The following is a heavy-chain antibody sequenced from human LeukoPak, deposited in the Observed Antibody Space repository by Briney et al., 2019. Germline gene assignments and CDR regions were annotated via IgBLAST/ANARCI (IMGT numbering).Heavy chain of an antibody. J-gene: IGHJ4*02. CDR3: ARCTSTSCYNFDY. V-gene: IGHV4-59*08. CDR1: GGSISSYY. D-gene: IGHD2-2*02. Sequence: SETLSLTCTVSGGSISSYYWSWIRQPPGKGLEWIGYIYSSGSTNYNPSLKSRVTISVDTSKNQFSLKLSSVTAADTAVYYCARCTSTSCYNFDYWGQGTLVTVSS. CDR2: IYSSGST.